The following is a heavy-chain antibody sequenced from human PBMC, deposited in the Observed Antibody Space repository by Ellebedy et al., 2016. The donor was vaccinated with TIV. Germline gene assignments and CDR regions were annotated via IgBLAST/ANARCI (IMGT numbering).Heavy chain of an antibody. CDR1: GGSISSSSYY. D-gene: IGHD3-10*01. CDR2: IYYSGST. V-gene: IGHV4-39*07. J-gene: IGHJ4*02. CDR3: ARVVRGLLDY. Sequence: SETLSLXCTVSGGSISSSSYYWGWIRQPPGKGLEWIGSIYYSGSTYYNPSLKSRVTISVDTSKNQFSLKLSSVTAADTAVYYCARVVRGLLDYWGQGTLVTVSS.